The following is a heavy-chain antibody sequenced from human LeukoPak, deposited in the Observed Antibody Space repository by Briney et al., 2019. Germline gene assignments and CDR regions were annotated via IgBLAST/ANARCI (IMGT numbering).Heavy chain of an antibody. V-gene: IGHV4-59*01. J-gene: IGHJ6*03. CDR1: GGSISSYY. Sequence: SETLSLTCTVSGGSISSYYWSWIRQPPGKGLEWIGYIYYSGSTNYNPSLKSQVTISVDTSKTQFSLRLSSVTAADTAVCYCARAPRFYYYYMDVWGKGTTVTVSS. CDR3: ARAPRFYYYYMDV. CDR2: IYYSGST.